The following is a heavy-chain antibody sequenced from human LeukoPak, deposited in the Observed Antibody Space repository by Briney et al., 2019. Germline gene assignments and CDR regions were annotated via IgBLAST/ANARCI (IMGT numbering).Heavy chain of an antibody. Sequence: SETLSLTCAVYGGSFSGYYWSWIRQPPGKGLEWIGEINHSGSTNYNPSLKSRVTISVDTSKNQFSLKLSSVTAADTAVYYCARASGAAAGISGPTHYYYYYGMDVWGQGTTVTVSS. J-gene: IGHJ6*02. D-gene: IGHD6-13*01. CDR1: GGSFSGYY. CDR3: ARASGAAAGISGPTHYYYYYGMDV. V-gene: IGHV4-34*01. CDR2: INHSGST.